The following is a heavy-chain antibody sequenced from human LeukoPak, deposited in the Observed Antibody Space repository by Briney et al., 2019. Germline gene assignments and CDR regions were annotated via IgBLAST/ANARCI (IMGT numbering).Heavy chain of an antibody. Sequence: SETLSLTCTVSGYSISSGYYWGWVRQPPGKGLEWIGYISHSGRTYYNTSLKSRVTISVDTSNNLFSLRLISVTAADTAFYYCARVGTYSFDYWGQGTLVTVSS. CDR1: GYSISSGYY. D-gene: IGHD1-7*01. J-gene: IGHJ4*02. CDR3: ARVGTYSFDY. V-gene: IGHV4-38-2*02. CDR2: ISHSGRT.